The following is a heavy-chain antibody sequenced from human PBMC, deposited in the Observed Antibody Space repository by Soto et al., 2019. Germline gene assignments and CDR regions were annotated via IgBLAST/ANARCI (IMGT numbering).Heavy chain of an antibody. Sequence: PSETLSLTCTVSGGSISSYYWSWIRQPAGKGLEWIGRIYTSGSTYYNPSLKSRVTISVDTSKNQFSLKLSSVTAADTAVYYCARDRFSVSPYYGMDVWGQGTTVTVSS. V-gene: IGHV4-4*07. CDR2: IYTSGST. D-gene: IGHD3-16*01. CDR3: ARDRFSVSPYYGMDV. CDR1: GGSISSYY. J-gene: IGHJ6*02.